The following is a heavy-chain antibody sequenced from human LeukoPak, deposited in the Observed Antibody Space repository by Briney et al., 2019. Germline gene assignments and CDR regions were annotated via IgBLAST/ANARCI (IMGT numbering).Heavy chain of an antibody. CDR1: GGSFSGYY. Sequence: SETLSLTCAAYGGSFSGYYWSWIRQPPGKGLEWIGEINHSGSTNYNPSLKSRVTISVDTSKNQFSLKLYSVTAADTAVYYCARPNGSGPLDAFDIWGQGTMVTVSS. CDR3: ARPNGSGPLDAFDI. J-gene: IGHJ3*02. D-gene: IGHD3-10*01. V-gene: IGHV4-34*01. CDR2: INHSGST.